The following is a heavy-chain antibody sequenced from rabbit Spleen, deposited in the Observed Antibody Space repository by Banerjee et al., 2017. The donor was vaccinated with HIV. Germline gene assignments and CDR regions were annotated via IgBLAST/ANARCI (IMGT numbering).Heavy chain of an antibody. CDR2: INTATGKA. Sequence: QEQLVESGGGLVQPEGSLTLTCKASGFSFSDRDVMCWVRQAPGKGLEWIACINTATGKAVYASWAKGRFTISKTSSTTVTLQMTSLTAADTATYFCARDTATSFSTYGMDLWGPGTLVTVS. CDR1: GFSFSDRDV. V-gene: IGHV1S45*01. D-gene: IGHD1-1*01. CDR3: ARDTATSFSTYGMDL. J-gene: IGHJ6*01.